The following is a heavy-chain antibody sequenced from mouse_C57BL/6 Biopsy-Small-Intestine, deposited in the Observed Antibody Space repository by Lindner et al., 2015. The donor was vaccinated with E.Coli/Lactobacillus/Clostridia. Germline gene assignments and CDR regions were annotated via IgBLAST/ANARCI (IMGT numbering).Heavy chain of an antibody. CDR1: GYTFTSYG. CDR3: ARDIHDTSSRMFDS. Sequence: SVKVSCKPSGYTFTSYGISWVRQAPGQGLEWMGWISSFNGLTNYAQNFQGRVTMTTDTSTSTVYMELKSLRSDDTAMYYCARDIHDTSSRMFDSWGQGTLVTVSS. CDR2: ISSFNGLT. V-gene: IGHV1-58*01. J-gene: IGHJ4*01.